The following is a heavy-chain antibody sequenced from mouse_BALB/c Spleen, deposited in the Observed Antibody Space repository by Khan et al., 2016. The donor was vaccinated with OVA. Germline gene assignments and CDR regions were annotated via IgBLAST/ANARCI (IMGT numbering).Heavy chain of an antibody. CDR3: ERSNYGNFAH. V-gene: IGHV5-9*03. CDR1: GFTFSSYT. D-gene: IGHD2-1*01. Sequence: EVELVESGGGLVKPGGSLKLSCAASGFTFSSYTMSWVRQTPEKRLEWVATISSGGDNTYYPDSVKGRFTISRDNAKNNLYLQMSSLRSEDTALYYCERSNYGNFAHWGQGTLVTVSA. CDR2: ISSGGDNT. J-gene: IGHJ3*01.